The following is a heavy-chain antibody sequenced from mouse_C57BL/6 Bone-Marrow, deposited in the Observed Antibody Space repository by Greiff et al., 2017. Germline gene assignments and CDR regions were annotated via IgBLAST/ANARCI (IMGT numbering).Heavy chain of an antibody. CDR3: TEANSFDY. CDR2: IRLKSDNYAT. J-gene: IGHJ2*01. CDR1: GFTFSNYW. Sequence: DVQLQESGGGLVQPGGSMKLSCVASGFTFSNYWMNWVRQSPETGLEWVAQIRLKSDNYATPYAESVKGRFTISRDDSKSSVYLQMNNLRDEDTGIYYCTEANSFDYWGQGTTLTVSS. V-gene: IGHV6-3*01. D-gene: IGHD3-2*02.